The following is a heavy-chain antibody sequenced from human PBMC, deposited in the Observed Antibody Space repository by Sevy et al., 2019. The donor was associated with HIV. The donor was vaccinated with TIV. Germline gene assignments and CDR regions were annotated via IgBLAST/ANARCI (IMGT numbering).Heavy chain of an antibody. Sequence: GGSLRLSCAASGFTFSDYYMSWIRQAPGKGLEWVSYISSSGSTIYYADSVKGRFTISRDNAKNSLYLQMNSLRAEDTAVYYCARDPVPRSGDYYDSSGYFLDYWGQGTLVTVSS. CDR1: GFTFSDYY. J-gene: IGHJ4*02. D-gene: IGHD3-22*01. CDR3: ARDPVPRSGDYYDSSGYFLDY. CDR2: ISSSGSTI. V-gene: IGHV3-11*01.